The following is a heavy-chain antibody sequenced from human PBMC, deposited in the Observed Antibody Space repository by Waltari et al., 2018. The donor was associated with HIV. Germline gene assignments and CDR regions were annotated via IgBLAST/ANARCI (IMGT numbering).Heavy chain of an antibody. CDR2: IYSGGST. J-gene: IGHJ6*02. CDR1: GFSVSGNY. CDR3: ARDRSQYYAMDV. Sequence: EVQVVESGGGLIQPGGSLRLSCVGSGFSVSGNYMTWVRQAPGKGLEWVSVIYSGGSTYYADSVKGRFTISRDSAKNTVYLQMNSLRVEDTAKYYCARDRSQYYAMDVWGQGTEVTVSS. D-gene: IGHD4-4*01. V-gene: IGHV3-53*01.